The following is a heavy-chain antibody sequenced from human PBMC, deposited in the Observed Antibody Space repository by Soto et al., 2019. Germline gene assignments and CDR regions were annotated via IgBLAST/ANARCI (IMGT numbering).Heavy chain of an antibody. CDR1: GFTFSSYA. V-gene: IGHV3-23*01. CDR2: ISGSGGST. J-gene: IGHJ3*02. D-gene: IGHD6-13*01. CDR3: AKDEGKAAAGIFEAYDI. Sequence: GGSLRLSCAASGFTFSSYAMSWVRQAPGKGLEWVSAISGSGGSTYYADSVKGRSTISRDNSKNTLYLQMNSLRAEDTAVYYCAKDEGKAAAGIFEAYDIWGQGTMVTVSS.